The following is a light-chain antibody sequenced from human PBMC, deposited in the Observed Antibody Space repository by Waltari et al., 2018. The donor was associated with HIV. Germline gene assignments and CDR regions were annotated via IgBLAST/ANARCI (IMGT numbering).Light chain of an antibody. J-gene: IGKJ1*01. Sequence: LIMTQSPGSLSVSPGERVTLSCRASQSVSNNLAWFQHQRGQPPRLLIFGVSSKAAGVPDIFRGSGSGTEFNLTISGLRSEDFATYYCQQYHSWPWTFDQGTKVEV. CDR2: GVS. CDR1: QSVSNN. CDR3: QQYHSWPWT. V-gene: IGKV3-15*01.